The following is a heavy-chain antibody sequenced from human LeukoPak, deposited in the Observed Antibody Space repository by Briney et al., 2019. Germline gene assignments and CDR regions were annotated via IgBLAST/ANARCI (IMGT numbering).Heavy chain of an antibody. Sequence: GGSLRLSCAASGFSVSSDYMSWVRQAPGKGLEFVSVIYAGGDTFYADSVKGRFTISRDSSKNTLYLQMSSLTAEDTAVYYCAQARSSSGYGPLGFYWGQGTLVTVSS. CDR3: AQARSSSGYGPLGFY. J-gene: IGHJ4*02. D-gene: IGHD5-12*01. V-gene: IGHV3-53*01. CDR2: IYAGGDT. CDR1: GFSVSSDY.